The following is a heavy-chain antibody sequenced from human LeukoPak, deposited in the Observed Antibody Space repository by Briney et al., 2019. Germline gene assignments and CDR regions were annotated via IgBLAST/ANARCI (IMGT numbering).Heavy chain of an antibody. CDR2: TYYRCKGYN. J-gene: IGHJ4*02. V-gene: IGHV6-1*01. CDR3: ARDRGTSGWYTFDY. Sequence: SETLSLTCAISGDSDSSKHGAWNWISQSPSRGLEWLGRTYYRCKGYNDYEVSVQGLIAINPDTSENQFSLQLNSVTPDGTAVYYCARDRGTSGWYTFDYWGQGTLVTVSS. D-gene: IGHD6-19*01. CDR1: GDSDSSKHGA.